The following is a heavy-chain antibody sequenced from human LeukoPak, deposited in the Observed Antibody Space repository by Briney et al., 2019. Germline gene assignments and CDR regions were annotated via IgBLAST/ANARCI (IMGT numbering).Heavy chain of an antibody. V-gene: IGHV1-2*02. CDR3: ARPNYYDSSGYYYPAAFDI. CDR2: INPNSGGT. J-gene: IGHJ3*02. CDR1: GYTFTGYY. Sequence: ASVKVSCTASGYTFTGYYMHWVRQAPGQGLEWMGWINPNSGGTNYAQKFQGRVTMTRDTSISTAYMELSRLRSDDTAVYSCARPNYYDSSGYYYPAAFDIWGQGTMVTVSS. D-gene: IGHD3-22*01.